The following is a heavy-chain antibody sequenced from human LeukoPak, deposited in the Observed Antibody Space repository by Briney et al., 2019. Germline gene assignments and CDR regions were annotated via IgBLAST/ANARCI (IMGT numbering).Heavy chain of an antibody. J-gene: IGHJ6*02. V-gene: IGHV3-74*01. D-gene: IGHD6-6*01. CDR1: GFTFSDYW. Sequence: PGGSLRLSCAASGFTFSDYWMHWVRQAPGKGLVWVSHINADEDRAAYADSVKGRFTISRDNAKNALLLQMNSLRAEDTALYYCARRPHYYGMDVWGQGTTVTVSS. CDR3: ARRPHYYGMDV. CDR2: INADEDRA.